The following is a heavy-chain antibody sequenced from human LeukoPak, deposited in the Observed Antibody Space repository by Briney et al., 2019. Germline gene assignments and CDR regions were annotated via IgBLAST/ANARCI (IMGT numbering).Heavy chain of an antibody. J-gene: IGHJ4*02. Sequence: PGGSLRLSCAASGFTFSSYAMHWVRQAPGKGLEWVANIKQDGSEKYYVDSVKGRFTISRDNAKNSLYLQMNSLRAEDTAVYYCARTTAALVGYWGQGTLVTVSS. CDR1: GFTFSSYA. CDR2: IKQDGSEK. D-gene: IGHD2-8*02. V-gene: IGHV3-7*03. CDR3: ARTTAALVGY.